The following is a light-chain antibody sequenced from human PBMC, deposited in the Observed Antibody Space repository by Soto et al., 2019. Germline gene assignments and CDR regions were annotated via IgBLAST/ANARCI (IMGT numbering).Light chain of an antibody. CDR2: EVT. V-gene: IGLV2-14*01. CDR3: SSYTSTNHVV. Sequence: QSVLTQPASVSGSPGQSITISCTGTSGDVGGYNYVSWYQQHPGKAPKLVIYEVTKRPSGVSNRFSGSKPGNTASLTISGLQAEDETDYYCSSYTSTNHVVXGGGTNVTV. J-gene: IGLJ2*01. CDR1: SGDVGGYNY.